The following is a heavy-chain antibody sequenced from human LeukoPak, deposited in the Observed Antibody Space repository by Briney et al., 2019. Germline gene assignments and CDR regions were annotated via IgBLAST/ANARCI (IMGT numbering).Heavy chain of an antibody. CDR2: ISSSSSYT. J-gene: IGHJ4*02. V-gene: IGHV3-11*06. CDR1: GFTFSDYY. Sequence: PGGSLRLSCAASGFTFSDYYMSWIRQAPGKGLEWVSYISSSSSYTNYADSVKGRFTISRDNAKNSLYLQMNSLRAEDTAVYYCARYYGSGTYAVDYWGQGTLVTVSS. D-gene: IGHD3-10*01. CDR3: ARYYGSGTYAVDY.